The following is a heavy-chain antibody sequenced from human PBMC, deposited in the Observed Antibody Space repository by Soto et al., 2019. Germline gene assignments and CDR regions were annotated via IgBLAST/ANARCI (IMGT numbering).Heavy chain of an antibody. D-gene: IGHD3-10*01. CDR2: ISSTGIYR. CDR1: GFTFSDYY. J-gene: IGHJ5*02. CDR3: VRDLYGSGTSLRGWFDP. V-gene: IGHV3-11*06. Sequence: GGSLRLSCAASGFTFSDYYIAWIRQAPGKGLEWISYISSTGIYRRYADSVKGRFTIARDNANNSLVLQMNSPRADDTAVYYCVRDLYGSGTSLRGWFDPWGQGTLVTVS.